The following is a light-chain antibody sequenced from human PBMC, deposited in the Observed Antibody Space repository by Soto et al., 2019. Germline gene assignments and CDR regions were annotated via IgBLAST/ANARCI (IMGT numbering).Light chain of an antibody. Sequence: VPTQSPATLSVSPGKFATLPWSASQGLSRNVAWYQQKPGQAHRILIYGAYSRATGITDRFSGSGSGTDFTLTIRRMEPEDFAVYYCKKYGSSQINCGKGKRREIK. J-gene: IGKJ5*01. V-gene: IGKV3-20*01. CDR1: QGLSRN. CDR2: GAY. CDR3: KKYGSSQIN.